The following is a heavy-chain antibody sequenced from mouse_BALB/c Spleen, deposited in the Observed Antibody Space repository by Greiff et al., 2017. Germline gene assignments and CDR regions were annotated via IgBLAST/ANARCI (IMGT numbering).Heavy chain of an antibody. CDR2: ISSGGSYT. J-gene: IGHJ3*01. D-gene: IGHD2-12*01. CDR3: ARQQSHTTGRFAY. V-gene: IGHV5-9-3*01. Sequence: EVMLVESGGGLVKPGGSLKLSCAASGFTFSSYAMPWVRQTPEKRLEWVATISSGGSYTYYPDSVKGRFNISRDNAKNTLYLQMSSLRSEDTALYYCARQQSHTTGRFAYWGQGTLVTVSA. CDR1: GFTFSSYA.